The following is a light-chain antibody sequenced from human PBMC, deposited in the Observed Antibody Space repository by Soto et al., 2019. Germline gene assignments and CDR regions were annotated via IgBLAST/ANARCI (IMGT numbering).Light chain of an antibody. CDR2: GAS. Sequence: EIVMTQSPATLSVSPGERATLSCRASQSVSSYLAWYQQKPGQAPRLLIYGASTRATDIPARFSGSGSGTEFTLTISSLQSEDFALYYWQQYNNWPLTFGGGTKVEIK. CDR1: QSVSSY. CDR3: QQYNNWPLT. J-gene: IGKJ4*01. V-gene: IGKV3-15*01.